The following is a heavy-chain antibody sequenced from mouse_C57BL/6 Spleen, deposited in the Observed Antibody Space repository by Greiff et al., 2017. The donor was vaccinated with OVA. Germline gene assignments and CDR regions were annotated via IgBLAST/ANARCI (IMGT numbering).Heavy chain of an antibody. Sequence: QVQLQQPGAELVKPGASVKMSCKASGYTFTSYWITWVKQRPGQGLEWIGDIYPGSGSTNYNEKFKSKATLTVDTSSSTAYMQLSSLTSEDSAVYYCARGYYYGGSYGYFDVWGTGTTVTVSS. CDR3: ARGYYYGGSYGYFDV. D-gene: IGHD1-1*01. V-gene: IGHV1-55*01. CDR2: IYPGSGST. J-gene: IGHJ1*03. CDR1: GYTFTSYW.